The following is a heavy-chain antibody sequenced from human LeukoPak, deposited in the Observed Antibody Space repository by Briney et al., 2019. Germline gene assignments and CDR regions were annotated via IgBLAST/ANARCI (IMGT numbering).Heavy chain of an antibody. V-gene: IGHV4-59*11. CDR3: ARGITYGDYGWFDP. D-gene: IGHD4-17*01. Sequence: SETLSLTCSVSGGSISGHYWSWIRQPPGKGLEWIGYIYYSGSTNYNPSLKSRVTISVDTSKNQFSLKLSSVTAADTAVYYCARGITYGDYGWFDPWGQGTLVTVSS. CDR1: GGSISGHY. J-gene: IGHJ5*02. CDR2: IYYSGST.